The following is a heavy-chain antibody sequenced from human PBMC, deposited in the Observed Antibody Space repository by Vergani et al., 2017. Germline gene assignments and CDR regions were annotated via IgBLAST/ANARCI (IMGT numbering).Heavy chain of an antibody. CDR2: ISGSGGST. D-gene: IGHD5-18*01. CDR1: GFTFSSYA. J-gene: IGHJ4*02. V-gene: IGHV3-23*01. CDR3: SKDKANTAMLGPLDY. Sequence: EVQLLESGGGLVQPGGSLRLSCAASGFTFSSYAMSWVRQAPGKGLEWVSAISGSGGSTYYADSVKGRFTSSRDNSKNTLYLQMNSLRAEDTAVYYCSKDKANTAMLGPLDYWGQGTLVTVSS.